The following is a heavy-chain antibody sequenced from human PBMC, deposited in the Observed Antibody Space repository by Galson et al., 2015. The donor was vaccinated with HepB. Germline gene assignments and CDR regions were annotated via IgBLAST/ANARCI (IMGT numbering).Heavy chain of an antibody. CDR2: ISGSGGST. D-gene: IGHD3-3*01. CDR1: GFTFSSYA. Sequence: SLRLSCAASGFTFSSYAMSWVRQAPGEGLEWVSAISGSGGSTYYADSVKGRFTISRDNSKNTLYLQMNSLRAEDTAVYYCAKAGIGITIGKAPAYFDLWGRGTLVTVSS. V-gene: IGHV3-23*01. CDR3: AKAGIGITIGKAPAYFDL. J-gene: IGHJ2*01.